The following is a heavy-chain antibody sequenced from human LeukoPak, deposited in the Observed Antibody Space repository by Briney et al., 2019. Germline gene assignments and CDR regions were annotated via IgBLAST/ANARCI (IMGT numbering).Heavy chain of an antibody. J-gene: IGHJ2*01. CDR1: GFTFSSYA. CDR3: AKLNAILRYFDWLYGEDWYFDL. CDR2: ISGSGSTT. V-gene: IGHV3-23*01. D-gene: IGHD3-9*01. Sequence: GGSLRLSCAASGFTFSSYAMNWVRQAPGKGLEWVSAISGSGSTTYYADSVKGRFTISRDNSKNTLYLQMNSLRAEDTAVYYCAKLNAILRYFDWLYGEDWYFDLWGRGTLVTVSS.